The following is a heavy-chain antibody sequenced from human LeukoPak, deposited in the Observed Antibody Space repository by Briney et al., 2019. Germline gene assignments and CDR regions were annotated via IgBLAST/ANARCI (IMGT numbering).Heavy chain of an antibody. D-gene: IGHD3-10*01. CDR2: ISYDGSNK. CDR1: GFTFSSYG. Sequence: GGSLRLSCAASGFTFSSYGMHWVRQAPGKGLEWVAVISYDGSNKYYADSVKSRFTISRDNSKNTLYLQMNSLRAEDTAVYYCAKDSGVWFGAYYFDYWGQGTLVTVSS. CDR3: AKDSGVWFGAYYFDY. J-gene: IGHJ4*02. V-gene: IGHV3-30*18.